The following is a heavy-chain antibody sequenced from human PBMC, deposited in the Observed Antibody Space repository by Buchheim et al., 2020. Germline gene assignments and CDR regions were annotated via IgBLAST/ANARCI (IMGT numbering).Heavy chain of an antibody. J-gene: IGHJ4*02. V-gene: IGHV3-30*04. CDR2: ISYDGSNK. Sequence: QVLLVESGGGVVQPGRSLRLSCAASGFTFSSYAMHWVRQAPGKGLEWVAVISYDGSNKYYADSVKGRFTISRDNSKNTLYLQMNSLGAEDTAVYYCASARGFSGNWGQGTL. CDR1: GFTFSSYA. D-gene: IGHD1-26*01. CDR3: ASARGFSGN.